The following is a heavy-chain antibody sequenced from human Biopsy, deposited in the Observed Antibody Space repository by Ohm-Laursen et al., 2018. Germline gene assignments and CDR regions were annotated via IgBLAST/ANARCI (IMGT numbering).Heavy chain of an antibody. D-gene: IGHD5-24*01. CDR3: ARTDDFNFDFDY. Sequence: ASVKVSCKASGYTFTNYYMHWVRQAPGQGLEWMGIINPSGGDTTYAQNFQGRLIMTRDTSTSTVYMGLSSLTSEDTAVYSCARTDDFNFDFDYWGQGTLVTVSS. CDR2: INPSGGDT. CDR1: GYTFTNYY. J-gene: IGHJ4*02. V-gene: IGHV1-46*01.